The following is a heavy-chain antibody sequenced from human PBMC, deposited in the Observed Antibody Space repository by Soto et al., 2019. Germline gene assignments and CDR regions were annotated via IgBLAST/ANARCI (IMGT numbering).Heavy chain of an antibody. CDR2: IYSDGST. CDR1: GFTVSSNY. Sequence: EVQLVESGGGLIQPGGSLRLSCAASGFTVSSNYMSWVRQAPGKGLEWVAVIYSDGSTYYADSVKGRFTISRDNSKNTLDLQMNGLRAEDTAVYYCASEILAGYDRGWLGYWGQGTLVTVSS. J-gene: IGHJ4*02. V-gene: IGHV3-53*01. D-gene: IGHD3-22*01. CDR3: ASEILAGYDRGWLGY.